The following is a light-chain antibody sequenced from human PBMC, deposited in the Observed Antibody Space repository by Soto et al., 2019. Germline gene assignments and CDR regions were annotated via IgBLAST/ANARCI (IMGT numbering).Light chain of an antibody. J-gene: IGKJ1*01. CDR3: QQYYSAPLT. CDR1: QSLLHITGETF. V-gene: IGKV2-29*01. CDR2: EVS. Sequence: DVVMTQTPLSLSVAPGQPASISCKSSQSLLHITGETFLFWYLQKPGQSPQLLIYEVSTRESGVPDRFSGSGSGTDFTLTISSLQAEDVAVYYCQQYYSAPLTFGQGTKVDIK.